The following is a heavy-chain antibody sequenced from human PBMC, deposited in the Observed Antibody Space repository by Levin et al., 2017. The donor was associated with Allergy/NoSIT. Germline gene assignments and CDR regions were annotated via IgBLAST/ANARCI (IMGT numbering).Heavy chain of an antibody. CDR3: AKTIFGVVMLFDY. Sequence: TGGSLRLSCAASGFTFSSYAMSWVRQAPGKGLEWVSAISGSGGSTYYADSVKGRFTISRDNSKNTLYLQMNSLRAEDTAVYYCAKTIFGVVMLFDYWGQGTLVTVSS. J-gene: IGHJ4*02. CDR2: ISGSGGST. V-gene: IGHV3-23*01. CDR1: GFTFSSYA. D-gene: IGHD3-3*01.